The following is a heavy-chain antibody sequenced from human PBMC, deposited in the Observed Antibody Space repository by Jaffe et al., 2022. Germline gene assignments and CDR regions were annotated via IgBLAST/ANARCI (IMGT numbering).Heavy chain of an antibody. J-gene: IGHJ6*03. CDR2: ISSSGSTI. V-gene: IGHV3-48*03. Sequence: EVQLVESGGGLVQPGGSLRLSCAASGFTFSSYEMNWVRQAPGKGLEWVSYISSSGSTIYYADSVKGRFTISRDNAKNSLYLQMNSLRAEDTAVYYCARVDIVVVPAAITGYYYYMDVWGKGTTVTVSS. CDR3: ARVDIVVVPAAITGYYYYMDV. CDR1: GFTFSSYE. D-gene: IGHD2-2*03.